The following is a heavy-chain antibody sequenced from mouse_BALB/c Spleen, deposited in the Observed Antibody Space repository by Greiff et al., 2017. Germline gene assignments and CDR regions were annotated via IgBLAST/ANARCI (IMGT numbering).Heavy chain of an antibody. CDR2: SSSGGST. J-gene: IGHJ4*01. V-gene: IGHV5-6-5*01. CDR1: GFTFSSYA. D-gene: IGHD1-1*01. Sequence: EVKLMESGGGLVKPGGSLKLSFAASGFTFSSYAMSWVRQTLEKRLDWVASSSSGGSTYYPDSVNGRFTISRANARNILYLQMSSLRSEVTAMNYGERAGITTVGATNYYAMDYWGQGTSVTVSS. CDR3: ERAGITTVGATNYYAMDY.